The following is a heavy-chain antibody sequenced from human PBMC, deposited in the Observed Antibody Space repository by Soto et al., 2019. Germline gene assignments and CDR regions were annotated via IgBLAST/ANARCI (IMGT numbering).Heavy chain of an antibody. J-gene: IGHJ6*02. D-gene: IGHD2-15*01. CDR3: AREAVVVVAATRRYYYGMDV. V-gene: IGHV3-33*01. Sequence: GGSLRLFCAASGFTFSSYGMHWVRQAPGKGLEWVAVIWYDGSNKYYADSVKGRFTISRDNSKNTLYLQMNSLRAEDTAVYYCAREAVVVVAATRRYYYGMDVWGQGTTVTVSS. CDR2: IWYDGSNK. CDR1: GFTFSSYG.